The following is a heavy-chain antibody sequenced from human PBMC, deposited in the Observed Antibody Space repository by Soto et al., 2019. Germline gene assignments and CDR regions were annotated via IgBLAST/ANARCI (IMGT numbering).Heavy chain of an antibody. CDR3: ARATSKGQSALDI. CDR2: ISSNGGST. D-gene: IGHD3-16*01. Sequence: GRRRVRQAPGKGLEYVSAISSNGGSTYYANSVKGRFTISRDNSKNTLYLQMGSLRAEDMAVYYCARATSKGQSALDIWGEGTMVTVSS. V-gene: IGHV3-64*01. J-gene: IGHJ3*02. CDR1: G.